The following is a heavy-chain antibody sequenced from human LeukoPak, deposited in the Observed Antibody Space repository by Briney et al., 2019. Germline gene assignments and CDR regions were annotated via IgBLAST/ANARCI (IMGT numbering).Heavy chain of an antibody. CDR1: GGSFSGYY. D-gene: IGHD6-13*01. Sequence: SETPSLTCAVYGGSFSGYYWSWIRQPPGKGLEWIGEINHSGSTNYNPSLKSRVTISVDTSKNQFSLKLSSVTAADTAVYYCARYSSSWPTRYNWFDPWGQGTLVTVSS. V-gene: IGHV4-34*01. J-gene: IGHJ5*02. CDR3: ARYSSSWPTRYNWFDP. CDR2: INHSGST.